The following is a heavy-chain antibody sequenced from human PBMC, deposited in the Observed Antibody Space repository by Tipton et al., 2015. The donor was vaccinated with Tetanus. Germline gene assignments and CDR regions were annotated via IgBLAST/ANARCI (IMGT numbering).Heavy chain of an antibody. CDR3: ARGSRSGWYLLDR. CDR2: ILYSGST. J-gene: IGHJ5*02. V-gene: IGHV4-31*03. D-gene: IGHD6-19*01. CDR1: GASISSGAYY. Sequence: GLVKPSQTLSLTCNVSGASISSGAYYWTWIRQHPGKGLALIGNILYSGSTFYNPSLKSRVIISVDTSKNHFSLKLPSVTAADTAVYFCARGSRSGWYLLDRWGQGTLVTVSS.